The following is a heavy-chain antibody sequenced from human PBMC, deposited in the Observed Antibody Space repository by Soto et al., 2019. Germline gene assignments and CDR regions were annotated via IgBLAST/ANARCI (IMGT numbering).Heavy chain of an antibody. CDR1: GGTFSSYA. CDR2: IIPIFGTA. CDR3: ASRTYYDFWSGYSPHYYYGMDV. D-gene: IGHD3-3*01. Sequence: SVKVSCKASGGTFSSYAISWVRQAPGQGLEWMGGIIPIFGTANYAQKFQGRVTITADGSTSTAYMELSSLRSEDTAVYYCASRTYYDFWSGYSPHYYYGMDVWGQGTTVTVSS. V-gene: IGHV1-69*13. J-gene: IGHJ6*02.